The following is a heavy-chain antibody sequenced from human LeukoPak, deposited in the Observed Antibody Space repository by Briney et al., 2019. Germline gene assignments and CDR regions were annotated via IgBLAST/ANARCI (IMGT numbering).Heavy chain of an antibody. V-gene: IGHV5-51*01. CDR2: IHRGDSDT. CDR3: ARRLRHCTTTSCSDNWFDP. CDR1: GYSFTSYW. J-gene: IGHJ5*02. Sequence: GESLKISCKGSGYSFTSYWIGWVRHMPGKGLEWMGIIHRGDSDTRYSPSFQGQVTISADKSISTAYLQWSSLRASDTAIYYCARRLRHCTTTSCSDNWFDPWGQGTLVTVSS. D-gene: IGHD2-2*01.